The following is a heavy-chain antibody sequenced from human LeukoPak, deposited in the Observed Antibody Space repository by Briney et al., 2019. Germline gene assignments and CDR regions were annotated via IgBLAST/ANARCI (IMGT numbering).Heavy chain of an antibody. D-gene: IGHD6-13*01. CDR1: GFTFSSYA. J-gene: IGHJ4*02. Sequence: SGGSLRLSCAASGFTFSSYAMHWVRQAPGKGLEWVAVISYDGSNKYYADSVKGRFTISRDNSKNTLYLQMNSLRAEDTAVYYCAKDRRVRLQLAYHFDYWGQGTLVTVSS. CDR3: AKDRRVRLQLAYHFDY. V-gene: IGHV3-30*04. CDR2: ISYDGSNK.